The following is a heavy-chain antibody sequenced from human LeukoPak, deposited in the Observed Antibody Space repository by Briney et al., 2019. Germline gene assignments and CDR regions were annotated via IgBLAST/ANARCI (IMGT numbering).Heavy chain of an antibody. J-gene: IGHJ4*02. D-gene: IGHD3-3*01. CDR1: GYTFTNYG. CDR3: ARGDLFAVVPYW. CDR2: ISTYNGNT. V-gene: IGHV1-18*01. Sequence: ASVKVSCKASGYTFTNYGISWVRQAPGQGLEWMGWISTYNGNTNYAQSLQGRVTMTTDTSTGTAYMELRSLGSEDTAVYYCARGDLFAVVPYWWGQGTLVTVSS.